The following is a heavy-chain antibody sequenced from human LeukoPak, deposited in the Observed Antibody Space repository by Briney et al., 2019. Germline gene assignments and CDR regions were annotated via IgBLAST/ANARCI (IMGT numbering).Heavy chain of an antibody. D-gene: IGHD2-2*02. CDR2: ISAYNGNT. CDR1: GGTFSSYG. J-gene: IGHJ6*03. CDR3: ARGDCSSTSCYNDYYYMDV. Sequence: ASVKVSCEASGGTFSSYGISWVRQAPGQGLEWMGWISAYNGNTNYAQKLQGRVTMTTDTSTSTAYMELRSLRSDDTAVYYCARGDCSSTSCYNDYYYMDVWGKGTTVTVSS. V-gene: IGHV1-18*01.